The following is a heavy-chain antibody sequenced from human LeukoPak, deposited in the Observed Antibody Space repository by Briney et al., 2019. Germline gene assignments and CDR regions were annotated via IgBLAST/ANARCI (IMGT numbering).Heavy chain of an antibody. V-gene: IGHV3-30-3*01. CDR3: ARYIAVAGSHYFYGMDV. J-gene: IGHJ6*02. Sequence: GGSLRLSCAASGFTFSNYAMHWVRQAPGKGLEWVAIISFDGSDKYYADSVKGRFSISRDNSQNTLFPQMNSLRAEDTAIYYCARYIAVAGSHYFYGMDVWGQGTTVTVSS. D-gene: IGHD6-19*01. CDR2: ISFDGSDK. CDR1: GFTFSNYA.